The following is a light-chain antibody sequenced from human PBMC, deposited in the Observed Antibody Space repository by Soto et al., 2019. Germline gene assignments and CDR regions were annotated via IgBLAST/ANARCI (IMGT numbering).Light chain of an antibody. CDR1: SSDIGGYNH. J-gene: IGLJ1*01. CDR3: SWGTPGSPPFYV. Sequence: QSVLTQPASVSGSPGQSISISCTGTSSDIGGYNHVSWCQQHPGKAPKLMIYDVSNRPSGVSNRFSGSKSGNTASLTISGPRAEDGVVYSCSWGTPGSPPFYVFGTGTKVPVL. V-gene: IGLV2-14*03. CDR2: DVS.